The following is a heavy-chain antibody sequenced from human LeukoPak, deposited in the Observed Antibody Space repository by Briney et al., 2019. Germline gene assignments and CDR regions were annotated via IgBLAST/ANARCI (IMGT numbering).Heavy chain of an antibody. V-gene: IGHV3-21*01. CDR3: ARDRAPGSGSYDAFDI. D-gene: IGHD3-10*01. J-gene: IGHJ3*02. Sequence: PGGSLRLSCAASGSTFSSYSMNWVRQAPGKGLEWVSSISSSSSYIYYADSVKGRFTTSRDNAKNSLYLQMNSLRAEDTAVYYCARDRAPGSGSYDAFDIWGQGTMVTVSS. CDR2: ISSSSSYI. CDR1: GSTFSSYS.